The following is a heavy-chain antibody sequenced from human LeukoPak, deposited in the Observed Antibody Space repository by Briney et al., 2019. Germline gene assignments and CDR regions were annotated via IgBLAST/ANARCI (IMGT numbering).Heavy chain of an antibody. V-gene: IGHV4-39*07. Sequence: SETLSLTCSVSGGSISSSSYYWDWIRQPPGKGLEWIGSIYYSGSTYYNPSLKSRVTISVDTSKNQFSLKLSSVTAADTAVYYCARSTVNYYGSGSPLYFDYWGQGTLVTVSS. CDR2: IYYSGST. CDR3: ARSTVNYYGSGSPLYFDY. CDR1: GGSISSSSYY. D-gene: IGHD3-10*01. J-gene: IGHJ4*02.